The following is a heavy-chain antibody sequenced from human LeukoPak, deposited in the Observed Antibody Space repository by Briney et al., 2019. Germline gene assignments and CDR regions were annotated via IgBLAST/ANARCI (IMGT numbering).Heavy chain of an antibody. D-gene: IGHD6-19*01. Sequence: SETLSLTCTVSGGSISSYYWSWIRQPAGKGLEWIGRIYTSGSTNCNPSLKSRVTMSVDTSKNQFSLKLSSVTAADTAVYYCARALYSSGWYHRSDYFDYWGQGTLVTVSS. CDR1: GGSISSYY. V-gene: IGHV4-4*07. J-gene: IGHJ4*02. CDR3: ARALYSSGWYHRSDYFDY. CDR2: IYTSGST.